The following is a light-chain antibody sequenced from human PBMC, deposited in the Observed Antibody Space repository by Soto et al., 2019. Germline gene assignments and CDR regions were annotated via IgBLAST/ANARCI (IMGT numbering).Light chain of an antibody. J-gene: IGLJ1*01. Sequence: QPVLTQPPSVSGAPGQRVTISCTGSSSNIGAGYDVPWYQQYPGTAPKLLIYANNNRPSGVPDRFSASKSGTSASLAITGLQADDEADYYCQSYDTNLRWVFGTGTKVTVL. CDR1: SSNIGAGYD. CDR3: QSYDTNLRWV. V-gene: IGLV1-40*01. CDR2: ANN.